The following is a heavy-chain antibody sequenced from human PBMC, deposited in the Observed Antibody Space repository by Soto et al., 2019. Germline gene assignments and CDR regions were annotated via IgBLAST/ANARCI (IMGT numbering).Heavy chain of an antibody. V-gene: IGHV3-30*18. J-gene: IGHJ6*02. CDR3: AKDIEDIVVVVAARPGSDYYYGMDV. D-gene: IGHD2-15*01. CDR1: GFTFSSYG. CDR2: ISYDGSNK. Sequence: PGGSLRLSCAASGFTFSSYGMHLVRQAPGKGLEWVAFISYDGSNKYYADSVKGRFTISRDNSKNTLYLQMNSLRAQDTAVYYCAKDIEDIVVVVAARPGSDYYYGMDVWGQGTTVTVSS.